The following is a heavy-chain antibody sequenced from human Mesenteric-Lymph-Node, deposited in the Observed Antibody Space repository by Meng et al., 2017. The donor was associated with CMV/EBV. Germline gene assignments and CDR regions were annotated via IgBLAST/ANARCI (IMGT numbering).Heavy chain of an antibody. CDR3: AKDSQYCSSTSCYYYYYYGMDV. CDR2: IRYDGSNK. J-gene: IGHJ6*02. Sequence: GESLKISCTVSGFTFSSYGMHWVRQAPGKGLEWVAFIRYDGSNKYYADSVKGRFTISRDNSKNTLYLQMNSLRAEDTAVYYCAKDSQYCSSTSCYYYYYYGMDVWGQGTTVTVSS. CDR1: GFTFSSYG. D-gene: IGHD2-2*01. V-gene: IGHV3-30*02.